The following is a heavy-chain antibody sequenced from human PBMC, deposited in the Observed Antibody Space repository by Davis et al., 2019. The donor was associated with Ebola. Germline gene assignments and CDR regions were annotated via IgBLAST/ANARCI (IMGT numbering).Heavy chain of an antibody. CDR1: GGSISSSSYY. CDR3: AKGGRNYFPY. D-gene: IGHD6-25*01. V-gene: IGHV3-23*01. J-gene: IGHJ4*02. Sequence: PSETLSLTCTVSGGSISSSSYYWGWVRQAPGKGLEWVSAISGSGGSTYYADSVKGRFTISRDNSKNTLYLQMNSLRAEDTAVYYCAKGGRNYFPYWGQGTLVTVSS. CDR2: ISGSGGST.